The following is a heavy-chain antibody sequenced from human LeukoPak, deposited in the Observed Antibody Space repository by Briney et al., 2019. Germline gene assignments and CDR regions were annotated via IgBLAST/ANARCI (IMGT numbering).Heavy chain of an antibody. CDR3: AKDPEPYCSGGSCPGLVDY. CDR2: ISGSGGST. J-gene: IGHJ4*02. D-gene: IGHD2-15*01. Sequence: GGSLRLSCAASGFTFSSYAMSWVRQAPGKGLEWVSAISGSGGSTYYADSVKGRFTISRDNSKNTLYLQMNSLRAEDTAVYYCAKDPEPYCSGGSCPGLVDYWGQGTLVTVSS. CDR1: GFTFSSYA. V-gene: IGHV3-23*01.